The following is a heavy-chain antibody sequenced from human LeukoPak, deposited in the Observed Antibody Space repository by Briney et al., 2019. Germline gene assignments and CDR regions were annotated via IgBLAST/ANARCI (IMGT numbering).Heavy chain of an antibody. V-gene: IGHV1-18*01. CDR1: GYTFTSYG. D-gene: IGHD3-10*01. CDR2: VSAYNGNT. J-gene: IGHJ3*02. CDR3: ARDWLDITMGPKARGAFDI. Sequence: ASVKVSCKASGYTFTSYGISWVRQAPGQGLEWMEWVSAYNGNTNYAQKLQGRVTMTTDTSTSTAFMELRSLRSDDTAVYYCARDWLDITMGPKARGAFDIWGQGTMVTVSS.